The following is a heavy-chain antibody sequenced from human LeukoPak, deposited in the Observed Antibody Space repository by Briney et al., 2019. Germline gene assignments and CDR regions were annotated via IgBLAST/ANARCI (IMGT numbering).Heavy chain of an antibody. Sequence: SETLSLTCTVSGGSISSYYWSWIRQTPGKGLEWIGYIYYSGSTSYNPSLKSRVTISVDTSKNQFSLKLTSVTAADTAVYYCARGYSSGWYAFDIWGQGTMVTDSS. V-gene: IGHV4-59*01. CDR2: IYYSGST. D-gene: IGHD6-19*01. CDR1: GGSISSYY. CDR3: ARGYSSGWYAFDI. J-gene: IGHJ3*02.